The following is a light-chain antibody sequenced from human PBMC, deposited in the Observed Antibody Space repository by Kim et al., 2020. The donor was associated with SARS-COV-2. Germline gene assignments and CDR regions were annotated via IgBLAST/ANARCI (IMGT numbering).Light chain of an antibody. CDR3: QSYNGDNVL. CDR1: SGSIDDNY. Sequence: GKTVTISCTRSSGSIDDNYVQWYQQRPGGVPTAVIYEDDQRPSGVSDRFSGSIDNSSNSASLTISGLRTEDEADYYCQSYNGDNVLFGGGTQLTVL. V-gene: IGLV6-57*03. CDR2: EDD. J-gene: IGLJ2*01.